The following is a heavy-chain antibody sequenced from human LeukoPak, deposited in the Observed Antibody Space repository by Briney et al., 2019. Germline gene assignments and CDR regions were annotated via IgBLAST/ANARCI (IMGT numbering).Heavy chain of an antibody. CDR1: GYTFTGYY. J-gene: IGHJ3*02. Sequence: ASVKVSCKASGYTFTGYYMHWVRQAPGQGLEWMGWINPNSGGTNYAQKFQGRVTMTRDTSISTAYMELSRLRSDDTAVYYCARVVPDIVVVPAAIVGAFDIWGQGTMVTASS. D-gene: IGHD2-2*01. CDR2: INPNSGGT. CDR3: ARVVPDIVVVPAAIVGAFDI. V-gene: IGHV1-2*02.